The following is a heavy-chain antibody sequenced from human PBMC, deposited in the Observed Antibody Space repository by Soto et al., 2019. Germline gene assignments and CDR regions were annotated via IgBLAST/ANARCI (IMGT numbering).Heavy chain of an antibody. V-gene: IGHV4-59*01. D-gene: IGHD6-13*01. CDR2: IYYTGNT. CDR1: GGSISSYY. J-gene: IGHJ4*02. Sequence: ASETLSLTCTVSGGSISSYYWSWIRQPPGKGLEWIGYIYYTGNTNYNPSLKSRVTMSIDTSESRFSLKLSSVTAADTAVYYCARYEHQQLVFDYWGQGTLVTVSS. CDR3: ARYEHQQLVFDY.